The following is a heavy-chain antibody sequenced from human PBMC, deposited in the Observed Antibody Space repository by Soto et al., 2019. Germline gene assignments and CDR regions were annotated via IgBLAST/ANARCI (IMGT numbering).Heavy chain of an antibody. CDR3: AKLEMGGSLVGY. Sequence: EVQLLESGGGLVQPGGSLRLSCAASGFTFSSYAMSWVRKAPGKGLEWVSAISGSGGSTYYADSVKGRFTISRDNSKNTLYLQMNSLRAEDTAVYYCAKLEMGGSLVGYWGQGTLVTVSS. J-gene: IGHJ4*02. V-gene: IGHV3-23*01. CDR2: ISGSGGST. CDR1: GFTFSSYA. D-gene: IGHD1-26*01.